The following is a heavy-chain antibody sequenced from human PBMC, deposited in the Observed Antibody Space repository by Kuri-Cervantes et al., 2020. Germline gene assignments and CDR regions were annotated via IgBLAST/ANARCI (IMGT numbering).Heavy chain of an antibody. J-gene: IGHJ4*02. CDR1: SFNSYA. V-gene: IGHV1-3*02. CDR2: SNAGNGNT. D-gene: IGHD5-12*01. CDR3: AGGCRRWLRLFVEFDS. Sequence: SFNSYAMHWVRHAPGQRIEWMGWSNAGNGNTKYSQEFQGRVTITRDTSASTAYMELSSLRSEDMAVYYCAGGCRRWLRLFVEFDSGGQGTLVTVSS.